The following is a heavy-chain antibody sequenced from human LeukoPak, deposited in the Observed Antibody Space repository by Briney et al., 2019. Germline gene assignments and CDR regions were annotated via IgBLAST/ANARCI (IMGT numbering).Heavy chain of an antibody. Sequence: GGSLRLSCAASGNYWMHWVRQAPGKGLMWVSHINSDGSWTSYADSVKGRFTISKDNAKNTVYLQMNNLRAEDTAVYYCVSFYEAYWGRGTLVTVSS. V-gene: IGHV3-74*01. D-gene: IGHD2/OR15-2a*01. J-gene: IGHJ4*02. CDR2: INSDGSWT. CDR1: GNYW. CDR3: VSFYEAY.